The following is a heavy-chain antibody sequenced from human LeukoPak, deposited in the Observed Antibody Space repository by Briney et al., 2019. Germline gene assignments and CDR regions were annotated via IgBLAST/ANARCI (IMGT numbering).Heavy chain of an antibody. J-gene: IGHJ4*02. D-gene: IGHD3-16*01. CDR3: ARGNWDFDN. V-gene: IGHV1-18*01. CDR2: ISAYNGNT. Sequence: ASVKVSCKASGYTFTRYGVGWVRQAPGQGLERMGWISAYNGNTNSAQKFQDRITLTTDSSTSTAYMELRSLRSDDTAVYYCARGNWDFDNWGQGTLVTVSS. CDR1: GYTFTRYG.